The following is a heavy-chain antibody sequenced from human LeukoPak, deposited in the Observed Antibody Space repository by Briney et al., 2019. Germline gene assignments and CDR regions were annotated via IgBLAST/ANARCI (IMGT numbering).Heavy chain of an antibody. V-gene: IGHV4-59*01. CDR3: ARGRVPRAFFDY. D-gene: IGHD4/OR15-4a*01. J-gene: IGHJ4*02. CDR1: GGSISSYY. CDR2: IYYSGST. Sequence: PLETLSLTCTVSGGSISSYYWSWIRQPPGKGLEWIGYIYYSGSTNYNPSLKSRVTISVDTSKNQFSLKLSSVTAADTAVYYCARGRVPRAFFDYWGQGTLVTVSS.